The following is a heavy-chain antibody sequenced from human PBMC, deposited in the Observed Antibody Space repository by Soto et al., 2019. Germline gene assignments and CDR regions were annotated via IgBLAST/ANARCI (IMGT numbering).Heavy chain of an antibody. CDR2: ISGSGGST. Sequence: PGGSLRLSCAASGFTFSSYAMSWVRQAPGKGLEWVSAISGSGGSTYYADSVKGRFTISRDNSKNTLYLQMNSLRAEDTAVYYCANGFYGYDSSGSNYYYYGMDVWGQGTTVTVSS. CDR1: GFTFSSYA. CDR3: ANGFYGYDSSGSNYYYYGMDV. D-gene: IGHD3-22*01. J-gene: IGHJ6*02. V-gene: IGHV3-23*01.